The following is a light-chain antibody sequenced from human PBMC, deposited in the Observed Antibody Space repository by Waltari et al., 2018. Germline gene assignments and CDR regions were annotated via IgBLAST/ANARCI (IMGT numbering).Light chain of an antibody. Sequence: IWMTQSPPSLFASVVDRVTITCRATQNIKNYLNWYQQKPGKAPSLLIYDASSLYSGVPSRFSGSGSGTDFTLAISDLQPEDFATYYCQQSYSAPATFGGGTKVEIK. CDR3: QQSYSAPAT. J-gene: IGKJ4*01. CDR1: QNIKNY. CDR2: DAS. V-gene: IGKV1-39*01.